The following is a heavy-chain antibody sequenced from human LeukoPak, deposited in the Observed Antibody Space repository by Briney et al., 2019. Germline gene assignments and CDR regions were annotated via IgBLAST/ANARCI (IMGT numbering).Heavy chain of an antibody. Sequence: PGGSLRLSCAASGFTFSNYAMSWVRQAPGKGLEWVSSISVSGGNTYYADSVKGRFTISRDNSKSTLYLQLNSLTAEDTAVYYCATKQWLVRGWFDPWGQGTLVTVSS. CDR3: ATKQWLVRGWFDP. V-gene: IGHV3-23*01. CDR1: GFTFSNYA. J-gene: IGHJ5*02. D-gene: IGHD6-19*01. CDR2: ISVSGGNT.